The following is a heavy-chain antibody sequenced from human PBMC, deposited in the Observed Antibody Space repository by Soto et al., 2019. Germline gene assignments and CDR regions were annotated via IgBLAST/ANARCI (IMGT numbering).Heavy chain of an antibody. Sequence: SETLSLTCTVSGDSISSFYWSWIRQPTGKGLEWIGHIYTNGNTIYHPSLKSRVSMSFDTSKNHFSLSLSFVTAADTAVYYCARGNPIKDLFDYWGQGTLVTVS. CDR2: IYTNGNT. CDR3: ARGNPIKDLFDY. CDR1: GDSISSFY. V-gene: IGHV4-4*07. J-gene: IGHJ4*02.